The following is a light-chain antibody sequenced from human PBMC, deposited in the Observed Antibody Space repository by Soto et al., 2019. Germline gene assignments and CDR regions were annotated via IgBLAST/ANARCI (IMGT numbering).Light chain of an antibody. J-gene: IGLJ1*01. V-gene: IGLV2-14*01. CDR2: DVG. Sequence: LRQPASVCGSPGHPITMSCTGTSSDVGGYTYGWWLQQHPGKAAEVMIDDVGSGPPGGSRRFSGSKSGNTASLTISWLQADDEADYYCSTYTASTTLTYVFGTRTKVTVL. CDR1: SSDVGGYTY. CDR3: STYTASTTLTYV.